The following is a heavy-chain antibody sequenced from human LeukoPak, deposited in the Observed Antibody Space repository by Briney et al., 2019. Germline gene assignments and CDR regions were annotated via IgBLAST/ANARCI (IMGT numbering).Heavy chain of an antibody. D-gene: IGHD3-10*01. V-gene: IGHV4-61*02. CDR2: IYASGST. CDR1: GGSLSSGSDY. J-gene: IGHJ3*02. CDR3: ALMVRGVIRAFDI. Sequence: PSQTLSLTCTVSGGSLSSGSDYWSWIRQSAGKGLEWIGRIYASGSTNYKPSLKSRVTISVDTSKNQFSLKLSSVTAADTAVYYCALMVRGVIRAFDIWGQGTMVTVSS.